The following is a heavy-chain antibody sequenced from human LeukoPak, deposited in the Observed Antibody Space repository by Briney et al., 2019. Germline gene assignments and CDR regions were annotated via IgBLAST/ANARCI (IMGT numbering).Heavy chain of an antibody. CDR2: IDYSGST. Sequence: PSETLSLTCTVSGGSISSSSHYWAWIRQPPGKGREWIVSIDYSGSTYYNPSLKSRITISVDTSKSQFSLKLISVTAADTAVYYCARHGDSTGSDYYYGMDVWGQGTTVTVSS. D-gene: IGHD7-27*01. J-gene: IGHJ6*02. V-gene: IGHV4-39*01. CDR3: ARHGDSTGSDYYYGMDV. CDR1: GGSISSSSHY.